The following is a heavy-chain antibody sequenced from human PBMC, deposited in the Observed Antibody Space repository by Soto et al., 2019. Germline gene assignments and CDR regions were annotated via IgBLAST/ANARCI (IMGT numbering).Heavy chain of an antibody. Sequence: GGSLRLSCAASGFSFDDYAMTWVRQAAGKGLEWVSAISGSGDNTYYADSVKGRFTISRDNSKNTLYLQLNSLRAEDTALYYCAKGYYSSYDLAXFDYWGQGTLVTVSS. V-gene: IGHV3-23*01. CDR1: GFSFDDYA. J-gene: IGHJ4*02. CDR3: AKGYYSSYDLAXFDY. CDR2: ISGSGDNT. D-gene: IGHD4-4*01.